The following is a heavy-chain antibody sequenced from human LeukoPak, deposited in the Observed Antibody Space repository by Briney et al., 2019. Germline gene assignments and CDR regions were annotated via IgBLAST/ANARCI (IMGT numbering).Heavy chain of an antibody. CDR2: IYYSGST. J-gene: IGHJ4*02. CDR3: ARGGDFWLWYYFDY. CDR1: GGSISSYY. Sequence: PSETLSLTCTVSGGSISSYYWSWIRQPPGKGLVWIGYIYYSGSTNYNPSLKSRVTISVDTSKNQFSLKLSSVTAADTAVYYCARGGDFWLWYYFDYWGQGTLVTVSS. D-gene: IGHD3-3*01. V-gene: IGHV4-59*01.